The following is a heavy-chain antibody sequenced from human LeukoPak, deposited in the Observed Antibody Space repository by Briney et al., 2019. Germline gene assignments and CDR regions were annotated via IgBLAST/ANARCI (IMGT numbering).Heavy chain of an antibody. CDR2: IKSKADGGTT. J-gene: IGHJ4*02. Sequence: GGSLRLSCTGSGFTVSSSYMSWVRRAPGKGLEWVGRIKSKADGGTTDYAAPVKGRFTISRDDSKNTVYLQMNNLKTEDTAVHYCTDRDLNTSWDYWGQGTLVTVSS. CDR3: TDRDLNTSWDY. V-gene: IGHV3-15*01. D-gene: IGHD2-2*01. CDR1: GFTVSSSY.